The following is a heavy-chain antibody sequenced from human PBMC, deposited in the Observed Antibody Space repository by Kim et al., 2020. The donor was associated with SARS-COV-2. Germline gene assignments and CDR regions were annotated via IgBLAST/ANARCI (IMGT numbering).Heavy chain of an antibody. Sequence: SETLSLTCAVSGGSINSGGFSWSWIRQPPGKGLEWIGNIYDSGTTAYNPSFKSRVTMSVETSRNHFSLSLTSVTAADTAVYFCARGDGCYFPDPFHFWG. J-gene: IGHJ3*01. CDR3: ARGDGCYFPDPFHF. CDR1: GGSINSGGFS. CDR2: IYDSGTT. D-gene: IGHD3-22*01. V-gene: IGHV4-30-2*01.